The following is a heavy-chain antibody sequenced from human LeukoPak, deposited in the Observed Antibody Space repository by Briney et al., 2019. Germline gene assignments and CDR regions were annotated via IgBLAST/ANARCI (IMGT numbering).Heavy chain of an antibody. Sequence: GASVTVSCRASGGTFSSYAISWVRQAPGQGLEWMGGIIPIFGTANYAQKFQGRVTITADESTSTAYMELSSLRSEDTAVYYCASDYSGSYYVYWGQGTLVTVSS. J-gene: IGHJ4*02. D-gene: IGHD1-26*01. V-gene: IGHV1-69*13. CDR3: ASDYSGSYYVY. CDR1: GGTFSSYA. CDR2: IIPIFGTA.